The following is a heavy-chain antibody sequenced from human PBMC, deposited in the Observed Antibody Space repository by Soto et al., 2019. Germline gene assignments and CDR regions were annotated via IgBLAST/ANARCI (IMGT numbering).Heavy chain of an antibody. Sequence: PSETLSLTCAVSGGSISSGGYSWSWIRQPPGKGLEWIGYIYHSGSTYYNPSLKSRVTISVDRSKNQFSLKLTSVTAADTAVYFCVSHRNYIVVSGSFFDYWSQGTLVTVSS. CDR3: VSHRNYIVVSGSFFDY. CDR1: GGSISSGGYS. J-gene: IGHJ4*02. CDR2: IYHSGST. V-gene: IGHV4-30-2*01. D-gene: IGHD6-19*01.